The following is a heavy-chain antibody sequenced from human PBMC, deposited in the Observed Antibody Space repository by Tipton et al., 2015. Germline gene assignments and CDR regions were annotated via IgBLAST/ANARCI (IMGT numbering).Heavy chain of an antibody. CDR1: GFTVSSNY. V-gene: IGHV3-53*01. D-gene: IGHD5-24*01. Sequence: SLRLSCAASGFTVSSNYMSWVRQAPGKGLEWVSVIYSGGSTYYADSVKGRFTISRDNAKNSLYLQMNSLRAEDTAVYYCARDREVATIHYYYGMDVWGQGTTVTVSS. J-gene: IGHJ6*02. CDR2: IYSGGST. CDR3: ARDREVATIHYYYGMDV.